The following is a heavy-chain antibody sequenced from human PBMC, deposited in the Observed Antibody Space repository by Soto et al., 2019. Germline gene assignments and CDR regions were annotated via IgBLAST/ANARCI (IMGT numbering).Heavy chain of an antibody. CDR3: ARVHSSGWYSRAGYYYGMDV. CDR2: IYHSGST. CDR1: GGSISSSNW. D-gene: IGHD6-19*01. V-gene: IGHV4-4*02. Sequence: SETLSLTCAVSGGSISSSNWWSWVRQPPGKGLEWIGEIYHSGSTNYNPSLKSRVTISVDKSKNQFSLKLSSVTAADTAVYYCARVHSSGWYSRAGYYYGMDVWGQGTTVTVSS. J-gene: IGHJ6*02.